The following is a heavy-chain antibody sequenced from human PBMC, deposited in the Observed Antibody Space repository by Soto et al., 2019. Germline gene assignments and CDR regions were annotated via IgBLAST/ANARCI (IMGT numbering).Heavy chain of an antibody. CDR1: GYSFTSYW. CDR3: ARLPIVLMVYDYYYGMDV. J-gene: IGHJ6*02. CDR2: IDPSDSYT. Sequence: GESLKISCKGSGYSFTSYWISWVRKMPGKGLEWMGRIDPSDSYTNYSPSFQGHLTISADKSISTAYLQWSSLKASDTAMYYCARLPIVLMVYDYYYGMDVWGQGATVTVSS. V-gene: IGHV5-10-1*01. D-gene: IGHD2-8*01.